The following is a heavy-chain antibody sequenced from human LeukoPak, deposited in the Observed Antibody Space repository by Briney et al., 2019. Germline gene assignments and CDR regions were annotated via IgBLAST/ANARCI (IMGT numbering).Heavy chain of an antibody. J-gene: IGHJ4*02. CDR3: ARGKDTAMVPYYFDY. CDR2: INPNSGGT. CDR1: GYTFTGYY. Sequence: GASVRGSCKASGYTFTGYYMHWVRQAPGQGLEWMGWINPNSGGTNYAQKFQGRVTMTRDTSISTAYMERSRLRSDDTAVYYCARGKDTAMVPYYFDYWGQGTLVTVSS. V-gene: IGHV1-2*02. D-gene: IGHD5-18*01.